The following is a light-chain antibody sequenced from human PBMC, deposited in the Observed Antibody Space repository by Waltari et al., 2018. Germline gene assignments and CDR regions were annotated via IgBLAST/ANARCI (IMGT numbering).Light chain of an antibody. Sequence: QSALTQPASVSGSLGQSITMSCTVTSSALGISNYVPWYQQHPGKAPKLLIYDVSNRPSGVSNRFSGSKSGNTASLTISGLQSEDEADYYCTSFSSDSTPLVFGTGTRVTV. J-gene: IGLJ1*01. CDR3: TSFSSDSTPLV. CDR1: SSALGISNY. CDR2: DVS. V-gene: IGLV2-14*03.